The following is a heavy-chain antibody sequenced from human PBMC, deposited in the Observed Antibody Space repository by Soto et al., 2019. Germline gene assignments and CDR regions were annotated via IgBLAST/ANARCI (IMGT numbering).Heavy chain of an antibody. CDR3: ARGWGYDSNDYYYAY. CDR1: GGTFSRHA. D-gene: IGHD3-22*01. V-gene: IGHV1-69*01. J-gene: IGHJ4*02. CDR2: IIPIFGTA. Sequence: QVQLVQSGAEVRKPGSSVKVSCKASGGTFSRHAISWVRQAPGQGLEWMGGIIPIFGTANHAQKFQGRVTNIADESTNTVYMELSSLRSDDTAMYYCARGWGYDSNDYYYAYWGQGTLVIVST.